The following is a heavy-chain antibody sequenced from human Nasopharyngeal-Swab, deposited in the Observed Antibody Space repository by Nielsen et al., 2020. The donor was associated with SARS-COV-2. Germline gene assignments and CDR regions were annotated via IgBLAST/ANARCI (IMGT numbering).Heavy chain of an antibody. V-gene: IGHV1-2*06. CDR1: GYTVTGYY. D-gene: IGHD6-6*01. CDR2: INPNSGGT. J-gene: IGHJ3*02. Sequence: ASVKVSCKASGYTVTGYYMHWVRQAPGQGLEWMGRINPNSGGTNYAQKFQGRVTMTRDTSISTAYMELSRLRSDDTAVYYGARGWKFYPSSGDAFDIWAQGTMVTVSS. CDR3: ARGWKFYPSSGDAFDI.